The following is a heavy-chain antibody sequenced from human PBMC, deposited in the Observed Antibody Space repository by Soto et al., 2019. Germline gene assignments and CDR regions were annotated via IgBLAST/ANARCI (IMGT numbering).Heavy chain of an antibody. Sequence: PSETLPLTCIVWGECISSSFYYWGCIREPPGKGLEWIWSIYYSGRTYYNPSFKIRVTISIYTSKNQFSLKLSSVTATHTAVYYSDTQRTTVVTQAYFDHWGQGALVTVYS. CDR3: DTQRTTVVTQAYFDH. J-gene: IGHJ4*02. D-gene: IGHD2-21*02. CDR1: GECISSSFYY. V-gene: IGHV4-39*01. CDR2: IYYSGRT.